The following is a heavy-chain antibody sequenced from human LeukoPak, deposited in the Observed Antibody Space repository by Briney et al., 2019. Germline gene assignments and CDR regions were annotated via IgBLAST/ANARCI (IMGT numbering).Heavy chain of an antibody. V-gene: IGHV3-66*01. D-gene: IGHD5-18*01. CDR3: ARAKIGYSYLIDY. CDR2: IYSGGST. Sequence: PGGSLRLSCAASGFTVSSIYMSWVRQTPGKGLEWVSVIYSGGSTYYADSVKGRFTISRDNSKNTLFLQMNSLTVEDTAVYYCARAKIGYSYLIDYWGQGTLVTVSS. CDR1: GFTVSSIY. J-gene: IGHJ4*02.